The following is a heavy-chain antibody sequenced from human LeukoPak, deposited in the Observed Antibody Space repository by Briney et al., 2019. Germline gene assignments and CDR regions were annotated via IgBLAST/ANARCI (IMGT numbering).Heavy chain of an antibody. Sequence: SETLSLTCTVSGGSIFSSNDYWGWIRQPPGQGLEWIGSVYYSGTTYYNPSLKSRVTVSVDTSKNQFSLRLTSVTAADTAVYNCARCSAAYGQSHNLCDSWGQGTLVTVSS. CDR2: VYYSGTT. J-gene: IGHJ5*01. V-gene: IGHV4-39*01. D-gene: IGHD2-21*01. CDR1: GGSIFSSNDY. CDR3: ARCSAAYGQSHNLCDS.